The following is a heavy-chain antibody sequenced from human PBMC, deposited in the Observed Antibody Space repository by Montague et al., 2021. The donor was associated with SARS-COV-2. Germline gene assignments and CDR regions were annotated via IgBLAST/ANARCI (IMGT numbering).Heavy chain of an antibody. J-gene: IGHJ4*02. CDR3: ARRLDYWDSSGQRRHFDY. CDR2: ISYHGNT. D-gene: IGHD3-22*01. CDR1: GDSISSSSCN. Sequence: SETLSLTCTVSGDSISSSSCNWGWIRLPPGKGLEWIGHISYHGNTKYXPSLKSRVTISIDTSRNQFSLKVSSVTATDTAIYYCARRLDYWDSSGQRRHFDYWGQGTLVTVSS. V-gene: IGHV4-39*01.